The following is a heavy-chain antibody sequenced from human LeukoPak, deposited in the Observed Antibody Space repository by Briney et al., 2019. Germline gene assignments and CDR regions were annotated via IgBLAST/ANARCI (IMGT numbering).Heavy chain of an antibody. J-gene: IGHJ4*02. D-gene: IGHD1-1*01. CDR2: TYYRSKWYN. V-gene: IGHV6-1*01. CDR1: GDSVSSSSGA. CDR3: AREGSEGYLFDY. Sequence: SQTLSLTCAIPGDSVSSSSGAWSWIRQSPSRGLEWLGRTYYRSKWYNDYAVSVKSRITINPDTSKNQFSLQLNSMTPEDTAVYYCAREGSEGYLFDYWGQGTLVTVSS.